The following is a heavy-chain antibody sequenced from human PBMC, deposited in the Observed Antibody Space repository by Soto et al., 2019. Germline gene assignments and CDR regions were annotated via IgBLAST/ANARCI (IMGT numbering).Heavy chain of an antibody. Sequence: PGGPLRLSCAASGITFRSYGLHGGPQAPGKGLGWVGMIAHSGSNKYYGASVKGRFTISGDNPKSTLYLQMSSLKAEDTAVYYCANSAGGVSNAGFYYYGMDIWGQGTTVTVSS. V-gene: IGHV3-30*18. CDR1: GITFRSYG. CDR2: IAHSGSNK. CDR3: ANSAGGVSNAGFYYYGMDI. J-gene: IGHJ6*02. D-gene: IGHD3-3*01.